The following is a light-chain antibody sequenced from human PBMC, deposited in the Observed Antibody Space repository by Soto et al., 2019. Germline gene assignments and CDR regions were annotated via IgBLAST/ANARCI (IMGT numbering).Light chain of an antibody. CDR3: QQCFTGPYT. Sequence: DIQMTQSPSSLSASVGDRVTISCRASQSVSNSVNWYQHKPGEAPKLLIYAASTLQWGVPSRFSGSGSGTYFTLTINSLQPEDFTTYFCQQCFTGPYTFGQGTKLDI. V-gene: IGKV1-39*01. CDR2: AAS. J-gene: IGKJ2*01. CDR1: QSVSNS.